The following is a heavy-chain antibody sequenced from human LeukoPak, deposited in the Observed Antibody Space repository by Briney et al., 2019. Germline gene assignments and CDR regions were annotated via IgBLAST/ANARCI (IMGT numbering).Heavy chain of an antibody. D-gene: IGHD5-12*01. CDR1: GFGFSSYA. Sequence: GGSLRLSCAASGFGFSSYAVSWVRQGPGKGLEWVSSVTGIVGRTYYADSVDGRFTLSRENSKSTVYLQMNSLSADDKAVYYCAKCMTPYTVDASPPFDYWGQGTLVTVSS. J-gene: IGHJ4*02. CDR3: AKCMTPYTVDASPPFDY. V-gene: IGHV3-23*01. CDR2: VTGIVGRT.